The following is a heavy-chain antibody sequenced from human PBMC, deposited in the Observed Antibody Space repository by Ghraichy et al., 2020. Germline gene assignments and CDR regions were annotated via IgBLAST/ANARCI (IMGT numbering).Heavy chain of an antibody. CDR3: ARRSASSDRFDS. CDR1: GYTFTDNY. CDR2: INPHSGDT. D-gene: IGHD6-6*01. V-gene: IGHV1-2*02. J-gene: IGHJ5*01. Sequence: VKVSCKASGYTFTDNYIHWVRQAPGEGLEWMGWINPHSGDTNPAQIFQGRVTMTRDTSINTAYMELSGLRSDDTAVYFCARRSASSDRFDSWGQGTLVTVSS.